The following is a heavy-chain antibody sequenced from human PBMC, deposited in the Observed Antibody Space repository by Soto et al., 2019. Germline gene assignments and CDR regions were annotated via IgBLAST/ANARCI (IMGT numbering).Heavy chain of an antibody. CDR3: AKDLEKWLVQLGGLDT. Sequence: VQLLESGGGVVQPGGSLRLSCEASGFNFKKFAMGWVRQAPGEGLEWVSGISCCGGSTFYADSVKGRFTISRDNSHNTLYLQMNNLRAEDTARYYCAKDLEKWLVQLGGLDTWGQGAQVTVSS. J-gene: IGHJ5*02. D-gene: IGHD1-1*01. V-gene: IGHV3-23*01. CDR2: ISCCGGST. CDR1: GFNFKKFA.